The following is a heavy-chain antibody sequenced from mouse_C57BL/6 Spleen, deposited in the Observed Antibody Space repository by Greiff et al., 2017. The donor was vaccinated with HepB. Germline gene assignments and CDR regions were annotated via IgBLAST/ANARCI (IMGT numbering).Heavy chain of an antibody. D-gene: IGHD1-1*01. Sequence: EVQVVESGAELVKPGASVKLSCTASGFNIKDYYMHWVKQRTEQGLEWIGRIDPEDGETKYAPKFQGKATITADTSSNTAYLQLSSLTSEDTAVYYCARPFKITTVVGGYFDVWGTGTTVTVSS. CDR3: ARPFKITTVVGGYFDV. J-gene: IGHJ1*03. CDR2: IDPEDGET. V-gene: IGHV14-2*01. CDR1: GFNIKDYY.